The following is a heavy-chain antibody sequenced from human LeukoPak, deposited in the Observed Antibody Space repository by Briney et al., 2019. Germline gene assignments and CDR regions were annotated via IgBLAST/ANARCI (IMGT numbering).Heavy chain of an antibody. V-gene: IGHV3-7*01. CDR2: IKEDGSEK. D-gene: IGHD5-12*01. J-gene: IGHJ4*02. CDR1: GFIFSTHW. Sequence: GGSLRLSCEASGFIFSTHWMAWVRQAPGKGLEWVAKIKEDGSEKYYVDSVSGRFTISRDNAKNSLYLQMNSLRAEDTAVYYCARDSVATPLGYWGQGTLVTVSS. CDR3: ARDSVATPLGY.